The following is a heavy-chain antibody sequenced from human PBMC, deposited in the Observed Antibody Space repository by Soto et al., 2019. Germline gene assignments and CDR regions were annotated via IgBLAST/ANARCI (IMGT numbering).Heavy chain of an antibody. CDR1: GYTFTSYA. J-gene: IGHJ4*02. CDR3: ARAWVVVTAPDY. Sequence: VQLVQSGAEEKKPGASVKVSCKASGYTFTSYAMHWVRQAPGQRLEWMGWINAGNGNTKYSQKFQGRVTMTRDTAASTAYMELSSLRSEDTAVYYCARAWVVVTAPDYWGQGTLVTVSS. V-gene: IGHV1-3*05. CDR2: INAGNGNT. D-gene: IGHD2-21*02.